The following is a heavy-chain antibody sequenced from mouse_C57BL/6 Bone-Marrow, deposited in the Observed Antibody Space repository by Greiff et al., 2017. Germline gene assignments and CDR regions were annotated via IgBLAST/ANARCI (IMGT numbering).Heavy chain of an antibody. D-gene: IGHD4-1*01. CDR3: ARREEEANWVYAMDY. CDR2: FYPGSGSI. V-gene: IGHV1-62-2*01. J-gene: IGHJ4*01. Sequence: VQRVESGAELVKPGASVKLSCKASGYTFTEYTIHWVKQRSGQGLELIGWFYPGSGSIKYNEKFKDKATLTADKSSSTVYMELSRLTSEDSAVYFCARREEEANWVYAMDYWGQGTSVTVSS. CDR1: GYTFTEYT.